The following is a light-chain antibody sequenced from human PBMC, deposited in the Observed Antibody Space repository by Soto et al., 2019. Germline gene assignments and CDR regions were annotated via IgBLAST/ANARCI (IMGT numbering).Light chain of an antibody. CDR2: GAS. J-gene: IGKJ5*01. CDR3: QQYGSSIT. V-gene: IGKV3-20*01. CDR1: QSVSSSY. Sequence: EIVLTQSPGTLSLSPGERATLSCRARQSVSSSYLAWYQQKPGQAPRLLIYGASSRATGIPDRFSGSGSGTDFTLTISRLEPEDFEVYYCQQYGSSITFGQGTRLEIK.